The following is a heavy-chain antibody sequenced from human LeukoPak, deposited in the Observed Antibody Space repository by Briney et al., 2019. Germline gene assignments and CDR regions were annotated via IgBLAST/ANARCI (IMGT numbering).Heavy chain of an antibody. D-gene: IGHD4-17*01. CDR2: IVGSSST. Sequence: GGSLRLSCAASGFTFSNFAMTWVRQAPGKGLEWVSSIVGSSSTYYADSLKGRFTISRDNAKNSLYLQMNSLRAEDTAVYYCARDGRGLGDYDAFDIWGQGTMVTVSS. CDR1: GFTFSNFA. V-gene: IGHV3-21*04. J-gene: IGHJ3*02. CDR3: ARDGRGLGDYDAFDI.